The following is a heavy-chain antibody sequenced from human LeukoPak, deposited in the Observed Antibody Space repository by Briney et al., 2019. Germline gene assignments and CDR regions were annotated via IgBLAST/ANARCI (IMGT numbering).Heavy chain of an antibody. D-gene: IGHD2-15*01. J-gene: IGHJ4*02. CDR2: IYYSGST. CDR1: GGSISSGGYY. CDR3: ARGVGEYRSGGSCDPFDY. V-gene: IGHV4-31*03. Sequence: SQTLSLTCTVSGGSISSGGYYWSWIRQHPGKGLEWIGSIYYSGSTYYNPSLKSRVTVSVDTSKNQFSLKLRSVTAADTAVYYCARGVGEYRSGGSCDPFDYWGQGTLVT.